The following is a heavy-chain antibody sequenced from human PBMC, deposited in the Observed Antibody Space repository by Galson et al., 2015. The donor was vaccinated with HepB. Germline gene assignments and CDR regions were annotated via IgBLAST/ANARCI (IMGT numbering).Heavy chain of an antibody. J-gene: IGHJ3*02. CDR1: GFTVSSNY. CDR2: IYSGGST. CDR3: ARGSQYSSSGWDAFDI. D-gene: IGHD6-13*01. Sequence: SLRLSCAASGFTVSSNYMSWVRQAPGKGLEWASVIYSGGSTYYADSVKGRFTISRDNSKNTLYLQMNRLRAEDTAVYYCARGSQYSSSGWDAFDIWGQGTMATVPS. V-gene: IGHV3-66*01.